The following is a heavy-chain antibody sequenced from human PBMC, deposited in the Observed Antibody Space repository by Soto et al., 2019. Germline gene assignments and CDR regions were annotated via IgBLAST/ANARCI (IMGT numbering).Heavy chain of an antibody. CDR1: GGSISSGDYY. CDR2: ISYSGST. J-gene: IGHJ4*02. V-gene: IGHV4-30-4*01. Sequence: QVQLQESGPGLVKPSQTLSLTCTVSGGSISSGDYYWSWIRQPPGKGLEWIGYISYSGSTYYNPSLKSRVIMSVHTSKNQFSLQLSSGSAAPTAVYFCARAGPPDYWGQGPLVTVSS. CDR3: ARAGPPDY.